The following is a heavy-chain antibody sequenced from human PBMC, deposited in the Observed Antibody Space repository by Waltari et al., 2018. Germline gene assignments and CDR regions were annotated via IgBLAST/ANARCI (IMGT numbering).Heavy chain of an antibody. CDR3: ARSWDGPAVAGSSGVSGMDV. V-gene: IGHV1-2*06. CDR1: GYTFTGYY. Sequence: QVQLVQSGAEVKKPGASVKVSCKASGYTFTGYYMHWVRQAPGQGLEWMGRINPNSGGTNYAQKFQGRVTMTRDTSISTAYMELSRLRSDGTAVYYCARSWDGPAVAGSSGVSGMDVWGQGTTVTVSS. J-gene: IGHJ6*02. D-gene: IGHD6-19*01. CDR2: INPNSGGT.